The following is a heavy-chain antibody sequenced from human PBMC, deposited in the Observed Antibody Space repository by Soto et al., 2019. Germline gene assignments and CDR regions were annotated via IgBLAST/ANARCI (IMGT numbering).Heavy chain of an antibody. J-gene: IGHJ5*02. CDR1: GYTFTSYG. V-gene: IGHV1-69*13. D-gene: IGHD4-4*01. CDR2: IIPIFGTA. CDR3: ARAVTPVHWFDP. Sequence: QVQLVQSGAEVKKPGASVKVSCKASGYTFTSYGISWVRQAPGQGLEWMGGIIPIFGTANYAQKFQGRVTITADESTSTAYMELSSLRSEDTAVYYCARAVTPVHWFDPWGQGTLVTVSS.